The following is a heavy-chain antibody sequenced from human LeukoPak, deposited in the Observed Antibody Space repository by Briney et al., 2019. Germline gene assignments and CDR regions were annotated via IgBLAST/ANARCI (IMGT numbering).Heavy chain of an antibody. Sequence: PSETLSLTCTVSGGSISSYYWSWIRQPPGKGLEWIGYIYYSGSTNYNPSLKSRVTISVDTSKNQFSLKLSSVTAADTAVYYCARDGYCSGGSCHGRDGMDVWGQGTTVTVSS. V-gene: IGHV4-59*12. CDR1: GGSISSYY. CDR3: ARDGYCSGGSCHGRDGMDV. J-gene: IGHJ6*02. CDR2: IYYSGST. D-gene: IGHD2-15*01.